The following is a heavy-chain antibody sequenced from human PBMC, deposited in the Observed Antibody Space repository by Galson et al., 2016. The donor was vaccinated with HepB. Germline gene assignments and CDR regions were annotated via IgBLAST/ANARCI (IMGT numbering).Heavy chain of an antibody. CDR1: GFSLSTSGMC. Sequence: PALVKPTQTLTLTCTFSGFSLSTSGMCVSWIRQPPGKALEWLALIDWDDDKYYGTSLKTRLTISKDTSKNQVVLTMTNMDAVDTGTYYCAHRQGQWLDFQYWGQGTLVTVSS. D-gene: IGHD6-19*01. CDR2: IDWDDDK. CDR3: AHRQGQWLDFQY. J-gene: IGHJ4*02. V-gene: IGHV2-70*12.